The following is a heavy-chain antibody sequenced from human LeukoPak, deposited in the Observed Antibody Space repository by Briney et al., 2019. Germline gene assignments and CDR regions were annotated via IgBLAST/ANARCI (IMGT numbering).Heavy chain of an antibody. CDR3: ARGRGYSPIIDY. V-gene: IGHV4-34*01. Sequence: PSETLSLTCTVSGGSISSYYWSWIRQPPGKGLEWIGEINHSGSTNYNPSLKCRVTISVDTSKNQFSLKLSSVTAADTAVYYCARGRGYSPIIDYWGQGTLVTVSS. J-gene: IGHJ4*02. CDR1: GGSISSYY. CDR2: INHSGST. D-gene: IGHD5-18*01.